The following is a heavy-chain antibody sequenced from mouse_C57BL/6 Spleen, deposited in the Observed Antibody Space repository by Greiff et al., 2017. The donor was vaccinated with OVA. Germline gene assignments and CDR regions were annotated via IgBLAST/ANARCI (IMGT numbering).Heavy chain of an antibody. CDR2: ISYDGSN. J-gene: IGHJ3*01. Sequence: VQLQQSGPGLVKPSQSLSLTCSVTGYSITSGYYWNWIRQFPGNKLEWMGYISYDGSNNYNPSLKNRISITRDTSKNQFFLKLNSVTTEDTATYYCARGDYDGAWSAYWGQGTLVTVSA. CDR3: ARGDYDGAWSAY. V-gene: IGHV3-6*01. CDR1: GYSITSGYY. D-gene: IGHD2-4*01.